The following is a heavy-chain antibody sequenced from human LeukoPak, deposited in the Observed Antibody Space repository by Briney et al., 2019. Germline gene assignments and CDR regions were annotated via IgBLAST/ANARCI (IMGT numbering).Heavy chain of an antibody. D-gene: IGHD5-18*01. Sequence: SETLSLTCTVSGGSISSSSYYWGWIRQPPGKGLEWIGSIYYSGSTYYNPSLKSRVTISVDTSKNQFSLKLGSVTAADTAVYYCARRARGYSYGYYYYYMDVWGKGTTVTVSS. CDR1: GGSISSSSYY. CDR2: IYYSGST. J-gene: IGHJ6*03. CDR3: ARRARGYSYGYYYYYMDV. V-gene: IGHV4-39*07.